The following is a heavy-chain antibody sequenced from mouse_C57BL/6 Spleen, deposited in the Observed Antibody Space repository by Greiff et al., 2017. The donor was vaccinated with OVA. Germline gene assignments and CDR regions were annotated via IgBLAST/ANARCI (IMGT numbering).Heavy chain of an antibody. D-gene: IGHD1-3*01. V-gene: IGHV6-3*01. CDR2: IRLKSDNYAT. Sequence: EVKLVESGGGLVQPGGSMKLSCVASGFTFSNYWMNWVRQSPEKGLEWVAQIRLKSDNYATHYAESVKGRFTISRDDSKSSVYLQMNNLRAEVSEIYYTTAYNSAPAYWGQGTLLTVSA. J-gene: IGHJ3*01. CDR3: TAYNSAPAY. CDR1: GFTFSNYW.